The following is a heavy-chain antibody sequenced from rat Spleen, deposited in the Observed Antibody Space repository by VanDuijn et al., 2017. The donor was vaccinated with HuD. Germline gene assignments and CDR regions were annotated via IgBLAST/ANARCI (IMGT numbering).Heavy chain of an antibody. J-gene: IGHJ2*01. CDR3: ARHRTTLDY. CDR1: GFTFNNSW. D-gene: IGHD1-4*01. Sequence: EVPLVESGGGLVEPGRSLKLSCVASGFTFNNSWMTWIRQAPGEGLEGLSSISPDGGNTYYRDSVKGRFTISRDNPKNTQYLQLDSLRSEDTATYYCARHRTTLDYWGQGVMVTVSS. V-gene: IGHV5-31*01. CDR2: ISPDGGNT.